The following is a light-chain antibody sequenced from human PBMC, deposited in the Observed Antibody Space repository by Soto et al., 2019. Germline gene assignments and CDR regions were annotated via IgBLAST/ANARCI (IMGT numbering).Light chain of an antibody. CDR2: WAS. J-gene: IGKJ5*01. CDR1: QSVLYSSNNKNY. V-gene: IGKV4-1*01. CDR3: QQYYSTPPLT. Sequence: DIVMTQSPDSLAVSLGERATINCKSSQSVLYSSNNKNYLAWYQQKPGQPPKLLLYWASTRESGVPDRFSGSGSGTDFTLTISSLQAEDVAVYYCQQYYSTPPLTCGQGTRLEMK.